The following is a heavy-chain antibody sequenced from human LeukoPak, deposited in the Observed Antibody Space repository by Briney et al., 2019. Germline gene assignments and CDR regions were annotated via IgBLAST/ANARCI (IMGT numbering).Heavy chain of an antibody. CDR3: VKDLAPPSSGTFDY. CDR1: GFTFDDDA. V-gene: IGHV3-9*01. CDR2: ISWNGGSI. J-gene: IGHJ4*02. D-gene: IGHD6-19*01. Sequence: GGALRLSCTASGFTFDDDARHWGRRAPGKGLEWVSSISWNGGSIGYADYVKGRFTMYRDDAKNYLYLQMNSLRPEHTALYYCVKDLAPPSSGTFDYWGQGTLVTVSS.